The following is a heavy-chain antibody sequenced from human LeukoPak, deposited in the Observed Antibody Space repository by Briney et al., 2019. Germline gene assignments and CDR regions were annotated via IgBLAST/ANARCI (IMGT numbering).Heavy chain of an antibody. D-gene: IGHD3-22*01. J-gene: IGHJ4*02. V-gene: IGHV3-23*01. Sequence: GGSLRLSCAASGFPFSSYAMSWVRQAPGKGLEWVSAISGSGGATYFADSVKGRFTISRDNSKNTLYLQMNTLRAEDTAVYYCAKGVYYYDSSAYYYTYYFDYWGQGTLVTVSS. CDR1: GFPFSSYA. CDR2: ISGSGGAT. CDR3: AKGVYYYDSSAYYYTYYFDY.